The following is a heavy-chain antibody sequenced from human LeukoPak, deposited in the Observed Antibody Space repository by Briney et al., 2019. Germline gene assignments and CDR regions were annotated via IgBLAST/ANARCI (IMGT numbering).Heavy chain of an antibody. CDR1: GGTFSSYA. CDR3: ARGEDQYCSGGSCYWGTLDY. J-gene: IGHJ4*02. Sequence: ASVKVSCKASGGTFSSYAISWVRQAPGQGLEWMGWINTNTGNPTYAQGFTGRFVFSLDTSVSTAYLQISSLKAEDTAVYYCARGEDQYCSGGSCYWGTLDYWGQGTLVTVSS. V-gene: IGHV7-4-1*02. CDR2: INTNTGNP. D-gene: IGHD2-15*01.